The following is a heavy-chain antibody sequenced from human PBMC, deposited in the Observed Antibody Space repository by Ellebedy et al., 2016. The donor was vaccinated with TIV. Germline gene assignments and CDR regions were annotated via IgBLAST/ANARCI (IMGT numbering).Heavy chain of an antibody. CDR1: GFTFSSYA. J-gene: IGHJ4*02. V-gene: IGHV3-23*01. CDR2: ISSTGSRT. D-gene: IGHD6-19*01. CDR3: AKGRGGGSDSSAPRYYFDS. Sequence: GESLKISCAASGFTFSSYAMSWVRQAPGKGLEWVSTISSTGSRTYYADSGEGRFIISRDNSKRTLYLQMNSLRAEDTAVYYCAKGRGGGSDSSAPRYYFDSWGLGTLVTVSS.